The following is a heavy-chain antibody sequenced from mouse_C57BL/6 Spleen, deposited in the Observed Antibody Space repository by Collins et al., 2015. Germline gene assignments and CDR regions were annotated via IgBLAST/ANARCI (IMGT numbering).Heavy chain of an antibody. CDR1: GFTFSDYY. J-gene: IGHJ4*01. D-gene: IGHD2-4*01. CDR2: ISDGGSYT. Sequence: EVQLVESGGGLVKPGGSLKLSCAASGFTFSDYYMYWVRQTPEKRLEWVATISDGGSYTYYPDSVKGRFTISRDNAKNNLYLQMSSLKSEDTAMYYCARDMGIYYDYDGDAMDYWGQGTSVTVSS. CDR3: ARDMGIYYDYDGDAMDY. V-gene: IGHV5-4*02.